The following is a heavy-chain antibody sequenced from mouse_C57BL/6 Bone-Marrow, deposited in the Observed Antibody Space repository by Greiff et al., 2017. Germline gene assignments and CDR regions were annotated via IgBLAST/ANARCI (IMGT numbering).Heavy chain of an antibody. CDR3: ARGKPYYGSSYSDF. J-gene: IGHJ2*01. CDR1: GYTFTGYG. CDR2: ILPRSGST. V-gene: IGHV1-9*01. D-gene: IGHD1-1*01. Sequence: VQLKESGAELMKPGASVKLSCKATGYTFTGYGIGWVKQRTGQGLEWIGEILPRSGSTYYNEKFKGKATFTADTSSNTAYMELSSLTTEDSAIYYCARGKPYYGSSYSDFWGQGTTLTVSS.